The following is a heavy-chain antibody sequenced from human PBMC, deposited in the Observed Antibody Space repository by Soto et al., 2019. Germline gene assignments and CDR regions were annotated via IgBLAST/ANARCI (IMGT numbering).Heavy chain of an antibody. V-gene: IGHV3-30-3*01. D-gene: IGHD1-26*01. CDR1: GFTFSSYA. J-gene: IGHJ4*02. CDR3: ARASKWELLDGGFDY. Sequence: VGSLRLSCAASGFTFSSYAMHWVRQAPGKGLEWVAVISYDGSNKYYADSVKGRFTISRDNSKNTLYLQMNSLRAEDTAVYYCARASKWELLDGGFDYWGQGTLVTSPQ. CDR2: ISYDGSNK.